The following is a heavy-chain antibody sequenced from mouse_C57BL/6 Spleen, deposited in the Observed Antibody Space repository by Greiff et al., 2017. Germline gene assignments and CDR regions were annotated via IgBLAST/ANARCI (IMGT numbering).Heavy chain of an antibody. D-gene: IGHD4-1*01. Sequence: VHLVESGPGLVAPSQSLSITCTVSGFSLTSYGVSWVRQPPGKGLEWLGVIWGDGSTNYHSALISRLSISKDNSKRQVFLKLNSLHTDDTATYYCAKESGTRYFDYWGQGTTLTVSS. J-gene: IGHJ2*01. CDR3: AKESGTRYFDY. V-gene: IGHV2-3*01. CDR2: IWGDGST. CDR1: GFSLTSYG.